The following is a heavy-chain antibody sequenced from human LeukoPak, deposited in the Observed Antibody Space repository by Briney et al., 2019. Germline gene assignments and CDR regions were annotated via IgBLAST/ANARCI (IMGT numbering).Heavy chain of an antibody. CDR2: IDPEDCET. J-gene: IGHJ6*02. Sequence: ASVKVSCKVSGYTLTELSMHWVRQAPGKGLEWMGGIDPEDCETIYAQKFQGRVTMTEDTSTDTAYMELSSLRSEDTAVYYCATGSPVKDYYYYYGMDVWGQGTTVTVSS. CDR3: ATGSPVKDYYYYYGMDV. V-gene: IGHV1-24*01. CDR1: GYTLTELS. D-gene: IGHD6-19*01.